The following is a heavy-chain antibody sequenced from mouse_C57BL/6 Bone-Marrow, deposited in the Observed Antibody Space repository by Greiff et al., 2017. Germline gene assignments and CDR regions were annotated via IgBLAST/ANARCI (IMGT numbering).Heavy chain of an antibody. D-gene: IGHD1-1*01. CDR3: TRDYYGTRFAY. J-gene: IGHJ3*01. CDR2: IDPENGDT. Sequence: EVQLQQSGAELVRPGASVKLSCTASGFNIKDDYMHWVKQRPEQGLEWIGWIDPENGDTEYASKFQGKATITADTSSNTAYLQLSSLTSEDTAVYYWTRDYYGTRFAYWGQGTLVTVSA. CDR1: GFNIKDDY. V-gene: IGHV14-4*01.